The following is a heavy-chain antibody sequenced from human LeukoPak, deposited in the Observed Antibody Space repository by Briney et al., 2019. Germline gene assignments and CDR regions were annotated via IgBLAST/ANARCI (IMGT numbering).Heavy chain of an antibody. V-gene: IGHV3-43*01. D-gene: IGHD5-18*01. CDR1: GFNFDRYT. J-gene: IGHJ4*02. CDR3: AKELDTMFFDY. Sequence: PGGSLRLSCATSGFNFDRYTIHWVRQAPGKGLEWVSLVGWAGGTTYYSDSVRGRFTISRDSGKNSVYLQMNSLTTDDTAFYFCAKELDTMFFDYWGQGALVTVSS. CDR2: VGWAGGTT.